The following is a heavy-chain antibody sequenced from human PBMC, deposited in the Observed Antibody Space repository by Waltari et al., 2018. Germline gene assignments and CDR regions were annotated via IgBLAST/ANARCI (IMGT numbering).Heavy chain of an antibody. V-gene: IGHV3-11*04. CDR2: IRNSGTTI. D-gene: IGHD2-15*01. J-gene: IGHJ3*01. Sequence: QVHLVESGGGLVKPGGSLRLTCAASGFSFTDYYMNWIRQAPGKGLEWVSYIRNSGTTIYYADSVKGRFTISRDNAKNSLYLQMNSLSAEDTAVYYCARDLTWVAAFDLWGQGTMVTVSS. CDR1: GFSFTDYY. CDR3: ARDLTWVAAFDL.